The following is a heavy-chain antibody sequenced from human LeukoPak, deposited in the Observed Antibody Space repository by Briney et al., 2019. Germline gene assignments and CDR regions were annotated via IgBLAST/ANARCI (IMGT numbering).Heavy chain of an antibody. D-gene: IGHD3-10*01. V-gene: IGHV3-7*01. J-gene: IGHJ4*02. CDR2: INQYGSQI. CDR1: GFTFSNSW. CDR3: ARLFGEVTIYDY. Sequence: GGSLRLSCAASGFTFSNSWMGWVRQAPGRGLEWVASINQYGSQIHYVDSVKGRFTISRDNAKNSLYLEMSSLRAEDTAEYYCARLFGEVTIYDYWGQGTLVTVSS.